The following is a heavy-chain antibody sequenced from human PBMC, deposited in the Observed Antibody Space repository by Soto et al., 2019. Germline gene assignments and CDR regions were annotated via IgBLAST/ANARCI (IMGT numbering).Heavy chain of an antibody. J-gene: IGHJ6*02. CDR1: GFTSTNSA. Sequence: ASVKVSCKASGFTSTNSAMRWVRQARGQSLEWIGWIVVGSGNTNYAPKFQERVTMTTDTSTSTGYMELRSLRSDDTAMYYCARVGLGISYYHGMDVWGQGTTVTVSS. V-gene: IGHV1-58*02. CDR3: ARVGLGISYYHGMDV. D-gene: IGHD3-10*01. CDR2: IVVGSGNT.